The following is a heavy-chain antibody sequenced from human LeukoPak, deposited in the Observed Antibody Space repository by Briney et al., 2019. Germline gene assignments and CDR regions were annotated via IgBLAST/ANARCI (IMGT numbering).Heavy chain of an antibody. D-gene: IGHD6-13*01. V-gene: IGHV3-48*02. J-gene: IGHJ4*02. CDR3: AREELNIYGAAGDY. Sequence: GGSLRLSCAASGFTFSSYSMNWVRQAPGKGLEWVSYISGSSSTIYYADSVKGRFTISRDNAKNSLYLQMNSLRDEDTAVYYCAREELNIYGAAGDYWGQGTLVTVSS. CDR2: ISGSSSTI. CDR1: GFTFSSYS.